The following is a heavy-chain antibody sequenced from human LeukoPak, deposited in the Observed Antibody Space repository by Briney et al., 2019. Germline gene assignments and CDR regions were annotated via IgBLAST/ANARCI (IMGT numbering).Heavy chain of an antibody. D-gene: IGHD3-10*01. CDR2: VYYTGST. CDR3: ARGSGDGFDY. CDR1: GDSFSNKY. J-gene: IGHJ4*02. Sequence: SETLSLTCTVSGDSFSNKYWTWIRQAPGKGLEWIGYVYYTGSTSYGPSLSSRLTISIDLSKTQFSLEMHSVTAADTAVYFCARGSGDGFDYWGQGSLVTVSS. V-gene: IGHV4-59*01.